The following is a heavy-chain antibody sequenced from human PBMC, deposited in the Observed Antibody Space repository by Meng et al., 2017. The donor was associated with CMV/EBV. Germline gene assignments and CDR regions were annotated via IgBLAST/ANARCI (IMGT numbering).Heavy chain of an antibody. D-gene: IGHD2-15*01. CDR2: ISYDGSNK. Sequence: SLKISCAASGFTFSSYAMHWVRQAPGKGLEWVAVISYDGSNKYYADSVKGRFTISRDNSKNTLYLQMNSLRAEDTAVYYCASNSALYCSGGSCYSENYFDFWGQGTLVTVSS. J-gene: IGHJ4*02. CDR3: ASNSALYCSGGSCYSENYFDF. CDR1: GFTFSSYA. V-gene: IGHV3-30-3*01.